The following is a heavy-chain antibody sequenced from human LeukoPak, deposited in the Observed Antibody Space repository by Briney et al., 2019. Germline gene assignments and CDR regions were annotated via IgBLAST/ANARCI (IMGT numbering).Heavy chain of an antibody. D-gene: IGHD5-18*01. V-gene: IGHV4-59*01. J-gene: IGHJ3*02. CDR1: GGSISSYY. CDR2: IYYSGST. Sequence: PSETLSLTCTVSGGSISSYYWSWIRQPPWKGLEWIGYIYYSGSTNYNPSLKSRVTISVDTSKNQFSLKLSSVTAADTAVYYCASGKGYSYGYYAFDIWGQGTMVTVSS. CDR3: ASGKGYSYGYYAFDI.